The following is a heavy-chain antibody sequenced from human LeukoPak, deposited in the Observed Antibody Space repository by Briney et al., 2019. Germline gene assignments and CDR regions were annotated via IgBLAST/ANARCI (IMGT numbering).Heavy chain of an antibody. CDR2: ISKSSDRI. V-gene: IGHV3-48*04. CDR1: GFTFSSYS. D-gene: IGHD2-2*01. CDR3: ARDLLNDEGSSYFFDQ. J-gene: IGHJ4*02. Sequence: GGSLRLSCAASGFTFSSYSMNWVRQAPGKGLKWVSYISKSSDRIYHADSVKGRFTISRDNAKNSLYLQMDSLRAEDTAVYYCARDLLNDEGSSYFFDQWGQGTLVTVSS.